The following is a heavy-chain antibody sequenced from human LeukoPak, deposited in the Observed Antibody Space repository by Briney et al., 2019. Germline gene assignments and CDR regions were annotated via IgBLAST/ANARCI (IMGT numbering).Heavy chain of an antibody. CDR1: GGSISSYY. D-gene: IGHD4-17*01. Sequence: PSETLSLTCTVSGGSISSYYWSWIRQPPGKGLEWIGYIYYSGSTNYNPSLKSRVTISVDTSKNQFSLKLSSVTAADTAVYYCARNGDYPELVGFDPWGQGTLVTVSS. V-gene: IGHV4-59*01. CDR2: IYYSGST. J-gene: IGHJ5*02. CDR3: ARNGDYPELVGFDP.